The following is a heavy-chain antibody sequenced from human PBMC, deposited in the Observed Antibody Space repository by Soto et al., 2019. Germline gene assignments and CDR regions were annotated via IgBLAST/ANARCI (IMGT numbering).Heavy chain of an antibody. V-gene: IGHV1-69*06. CDR2: IIPIFGTA. D-gene: IGHD6-13*01. J-gene: IGHJ4*02. Sequence: ASVKVSCKASGGTFGSYAISWVRQAPGQGLEWMGGIIPIFGTANYAQKFQGRVTITADKSTSTAYMELSSLRSEDTAVYYCERDPSSSSWPQLDYWGQGTLVTVSS. CDR1: GGTFGSYA. CDR3: ERDPSSSSWPQLDY.